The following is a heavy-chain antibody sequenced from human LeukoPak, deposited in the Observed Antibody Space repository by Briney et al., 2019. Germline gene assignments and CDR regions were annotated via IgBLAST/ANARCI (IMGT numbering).Heavy chain of an antibody. D-gene: IGHD6-19*01. Sequence: PGGSLRLSCAASGFTFDDYAMHWVRQAPGKGLEWVSGISWNSGSIGYADSVKGRFTISRDNVKNSLYLQMNSLRAEDTAFYYCARDRGGIGAVAGTWGYWGQGTLVTVSS. CDR2: ISWNSGSI. CDR1: GFTFDDYA. V-gene: IGHV3-9*01. J-gene: IGHJ4*02. CDR3: ARDRGGIGAVAGTWGY.